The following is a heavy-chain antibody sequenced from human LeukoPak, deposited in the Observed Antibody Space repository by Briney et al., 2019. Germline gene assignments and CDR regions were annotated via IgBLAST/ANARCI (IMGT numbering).Heavy chain of an antibody. CDR2: IYYSGST. Sequence: PSETLSLTCTVSGGSISSYYWSWIRQPPGKGLEWIGYIYYSGSTNYNPSLKSRVTISVDTSKNQFSLKLSSVTAADTAVYYCVRGKYFDWLLGWFGPWGQGTLVTVSS. V-gene: IGHV4-59*01. CDR1: GGSISSYY. J-gene: IGHJ5*02. CDR3: VRGKYFDWLLGWFGP. D-gene: IGHD3-9*01.